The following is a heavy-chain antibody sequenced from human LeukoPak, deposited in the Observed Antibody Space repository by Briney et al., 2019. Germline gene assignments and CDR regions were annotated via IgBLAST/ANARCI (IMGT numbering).Heavy chain of an antibody. V-gene: IGHV3-23*01. J-gene: IGHJ5*02. CDR2: ISGSGGST. Sequence: GGSLRLSCAASGFTFSSYAMSWVRQAPRKGLEWVSAISGSGGSTYYADSVKGRFTISRDNSKNTLYLQMNSLRAGDTAVYYCAKGGVEWELLGWFDPWGQGTLVTVSS. CDR1: GFTFSSYA. D-gene: IGHD1-26*01. CDR3: AKGGVEWELLGWFDP.